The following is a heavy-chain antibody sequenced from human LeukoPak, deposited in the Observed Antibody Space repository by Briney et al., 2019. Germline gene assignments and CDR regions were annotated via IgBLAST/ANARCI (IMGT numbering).Heavy chain of an antibody. CDR1: GGSISGYY. Sequence: PSETLSLTCAVYGGSISGYYWSWIRQPPGKGLEWIGEINHSGSTNYNPSLKSRVTISVDTSKNQFSLKLSSVTAADTAVYYCARAGRFMVRGAPFDYWGQGTLVTVSS. J-gene: IGHJ4*02. V-gene: IGHV4-34*01. CDR3: ARAGRFMVRGAPFDY. CDR2: INHSGST. D-gene: IGHD3-10*01.